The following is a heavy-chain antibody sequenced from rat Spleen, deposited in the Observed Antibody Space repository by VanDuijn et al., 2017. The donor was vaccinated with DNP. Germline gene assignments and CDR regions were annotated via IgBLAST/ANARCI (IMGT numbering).Heavy chain of an antibody. D-gene: IGHD5-1*01. CDR1: GFTFSDYN. CDR2: ITYDGSNT. Sequence: EVQLVESGGGLVQPGRSLKLSCAASGFTFSDYNMAWVRQAPKKGLDWVATITYDGSNTSYRDSVKGRFTISRENAKSTLYLQMNSLRSEDTATYYCARGSGTYYWYFDFWGPGTMVTVSS. V-gene: IGHV5-7*01. J-gene: IGHJ1*01. CDR3: ARGSGTYYWYFDF.